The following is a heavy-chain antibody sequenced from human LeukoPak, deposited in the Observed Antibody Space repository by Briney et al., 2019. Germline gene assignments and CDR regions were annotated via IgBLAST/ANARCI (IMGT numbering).Heavy chain of an antibody. J-gene: IGHJ5*02. D-gene: IGHD3-9*01. CDR2: INTYIGKT. CDR3: ARHRYFDWLTHT. Sequence: GASVKVSCKASGYTFTDFAINWVRQAPGQGLEWMGWINTYIGKTNYAQKFQGRVTMTTDTSTSTAYMELRSLRSDDTAVYYCARHRYFDWLTHTWGQGTLVTVSS. V-gene: IGHV1-18*01. CDR1: GYTFTDFA.